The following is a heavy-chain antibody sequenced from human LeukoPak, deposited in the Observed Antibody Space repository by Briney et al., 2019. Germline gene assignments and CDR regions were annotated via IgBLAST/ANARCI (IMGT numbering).Heavy chain of an antibody. D-gene: IGHD3-22*01. Sequence: SETLSLTCTVSGGSISSYYWSWIRRPPGKGLEWIGYIYYSGSTNYNPSLKSRVTISVDTSKNQFSLKLTSVTAADTAVYYCARGLTYYFDSSGYYVTDAFDIWGQGTMVTVSS. CDR1: GGSISSYY. CDR3: ARGLTYYFDSSGYYVTDAFDI. J-gene: IGHJ3*02. CDR2: IYYSGST. V-gene: IGHV4-59*01.